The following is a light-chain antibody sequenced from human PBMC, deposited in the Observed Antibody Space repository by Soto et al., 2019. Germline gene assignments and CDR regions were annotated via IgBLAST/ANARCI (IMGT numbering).Light chain of an antibody. Sequence: DIQMTQSPSSLSASVGDTISITCRSFQTIRKSLNWYQQKPGKAPKRLIYAVSSLQSGVPSRFSGSGSGTEFTLTISSLQPEDVATYYCLQHHSYPQTFGQGTKVDIK. CDR2: AVS. CDR3: LQHHSYPQT. J-gene: IGKJ1*01. V-gene: IGKV1-17*01. CDR1: QTIRKS.